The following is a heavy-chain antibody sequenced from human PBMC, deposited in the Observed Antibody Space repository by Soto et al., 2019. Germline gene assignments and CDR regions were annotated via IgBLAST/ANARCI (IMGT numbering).Heavy chain of an antibody. Sequence: GASVKVSCKASGYTFTSYGISWVRQAPGQGLEWMGWISAYNGNTNYAQKLQGRVTMTTDTSTSTAYMELRSLRSDDTAVYYCAGKGVVPAAIGYYYGMDVWGQGTTVTVSS. V-gene: IGHV1-18*01. CDR3: AGKGVVPAAIGYYYGMDV. CDR2: ISAYNGNT. D-gene: IGHD2-2*02. CDR1: GYTFTSYG. J-gene: IGHJ6*02.